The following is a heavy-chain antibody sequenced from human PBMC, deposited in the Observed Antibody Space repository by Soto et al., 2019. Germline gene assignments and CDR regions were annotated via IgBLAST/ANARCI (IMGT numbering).Heavy chain of an antibody. V-gene: IGHV3-21*01. CDR1: GFTFSSYS. Sequence: GGSLRLSCAASGFTFSSYSMNWVRQAPGKGLEWVSSISSSSSYIYYADSVKGRFTISRDNAKNSLYLQMNSLRAEDTAVYYCASLPSWGYSGYDFDYWGQGTLVTVSS. CDR3: ASLPSWGYSGYDFDY. D-gene: IGHD5-12*01. J-gene: IGHJ4*02. CDR2: ISSSSSYI.